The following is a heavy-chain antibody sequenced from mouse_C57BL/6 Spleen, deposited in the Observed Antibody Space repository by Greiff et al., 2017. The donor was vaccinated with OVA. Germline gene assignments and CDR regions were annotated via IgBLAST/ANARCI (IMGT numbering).Heavy chain of an antibody. CDR1: GFSLTSYA. J-gene: IGHJ4*01. CDR3: ASSYGYEGSYAMDY. V-gene: IGHV2-9-1*01. D-gene: IGHD2-2*01. CDR2: IWTGGGT. Sequence: QVQLQQSGPGLVAPSQSLSITCTVSGFSLTSYAISWVRQPPGKGLEWLGVIWTGGGTNYNSALKSRLSISKDNSKSQVFLKMNSLQTDDTARYYCASSYGYEGSYAMDYWGQGTSVTVSS.